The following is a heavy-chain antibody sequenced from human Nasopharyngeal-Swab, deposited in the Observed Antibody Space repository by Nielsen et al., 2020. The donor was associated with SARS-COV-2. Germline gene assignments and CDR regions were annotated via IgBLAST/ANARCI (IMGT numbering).Heavy chain of an antibody. CDR2: IYYSGST. D-gene: IGHD3-10*01. CDR1: GGSISRSSYY. CDR3: ARDGLWFGEHRYMDV. Sequence: SETLSLTCTVSGGSISRSSYYWSWIRQPTGKGLEWIGYIYYSGSTNYNPSLKSRVTISVDTSKNQFSLKLSSVTAADTAVYYCARDGLWFGEHRYMDVWGKGTTVTVSS. V-gene: IGHV4-61*01. J-gene: IGHJ6*03.